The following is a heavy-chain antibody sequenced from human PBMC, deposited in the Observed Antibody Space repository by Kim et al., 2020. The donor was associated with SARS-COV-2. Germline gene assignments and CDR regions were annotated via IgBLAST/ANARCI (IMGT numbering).Heavy chain of an antibody. J-gene: IGHJ4*02. V-gene: IGHV3-23*01. Sequence: ADSEKGRFTISRDNSKNTLYLQMNSLRAEDTAVYYCAKEGRYYDSRLFDYWGQGTLVTVSS. D-gene: IGHD3-22*01. CDR3: AKEGRYYDSRLFDY.